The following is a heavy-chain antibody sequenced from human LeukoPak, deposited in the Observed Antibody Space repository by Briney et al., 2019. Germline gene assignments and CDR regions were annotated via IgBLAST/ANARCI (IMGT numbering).Heavy chain of an antibody. D-gene: IGHD2-8*02. Sequence: GESLTLSCTVSGFAVSYYFINWVRQAPGRGLEWVSVVYTSGTTYYGDSVRGRFTVSRDNSKHTVYLQMNRLRAEDTAVYFCARDGGCTADGCPSGYFDFWGPGTLVTVSS. CDR3: ARDGGCTADGCPSGYFDF. CDR2: VYTSGTT. V-gene: IGHV3-66*01. CDR1: GFAVSYYF. J-gene: IGHJ4*02.